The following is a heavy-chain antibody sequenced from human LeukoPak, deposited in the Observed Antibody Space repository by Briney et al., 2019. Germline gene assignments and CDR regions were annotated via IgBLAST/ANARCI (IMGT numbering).Heavy chain of an antibody. CDR3: VRDGGVSGYDLLDY. V-gene: IGHV3-7*01. D-gene: IGHD5-12*01. CDR2: IKEDGSEE. Sequence: GGSLRLSCTASGFTFSIYWMSWVRQAPGKGLEWVASIKEDGSEEHYVDSVKGRFTISRDNARNSVHVQMNSLRAKDTAVYYCVRDGGVSGYDLLDYWGQGTLVTVSS. CDR1: GFTFSIYW. J-gene: IGHJ4*02.